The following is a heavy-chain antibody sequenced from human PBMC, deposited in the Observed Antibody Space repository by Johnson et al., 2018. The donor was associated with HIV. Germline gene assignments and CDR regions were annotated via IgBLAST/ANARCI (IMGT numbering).Heavy chain of an antibody. D-gene: IGHD4-17*01. Sequence: QVQLVESGGGVVQPGRSLRLSCAASGFTVSSTYMSWVCQAPGKGLEWVAVISYDGSNNYYADSVKGRFPISRDNSKNTLYLQMNSLRAEDTAVYYCARAHDAPSYGDYGEAFDIWGQGTMVTVSS. CDR2: ISYDGSNN. V-gene: IGHV3-30*03. CDR1: GFTVSSTY. CDR3: ARAHDAPSYGDYGEAFDI. J-gene: IGHJ3*02.